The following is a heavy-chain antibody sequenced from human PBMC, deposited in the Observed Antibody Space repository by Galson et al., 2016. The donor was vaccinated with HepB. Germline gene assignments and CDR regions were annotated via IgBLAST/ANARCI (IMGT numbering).Heavy chain of an antibody. Sequence: SLRLSCAASGLTFTGYAIHWVRQAPGKGLEWVAVISYDGSNKYYADSVKGRFTISRDDSKSTLYLQMDSLRPEDTAVYYCARVGFGRSYGQGFDYWGQGTLVTVSS. CDR1: GLTFTGYA. CDR3: ARVGFGRSYGQGFDY. D-gene: IGHD3-16*01. J-gene: IGHJ4*02. CDR2: ISYDGSNK. V-gene: IGHV3-30*04.